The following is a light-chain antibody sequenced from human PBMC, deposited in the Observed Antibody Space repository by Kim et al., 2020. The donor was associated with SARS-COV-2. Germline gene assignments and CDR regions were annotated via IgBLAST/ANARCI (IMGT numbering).Light chain of an antibody. Sequence: GQSITFACTGTSSGVGGYNYVSLYQHHPGKAPTLMIYDVTKRPSGVSNRFSGSRSGNAASLTISVIQAEDEADYSCSSCTASSTFVFGTGTKVTVL. CDR1: SSGVGGYNY. CDR3: SSCTASSTFV. CDR2: DVT. J-gene: IGLJ1*01. V-gene: IGLV2-14*03.